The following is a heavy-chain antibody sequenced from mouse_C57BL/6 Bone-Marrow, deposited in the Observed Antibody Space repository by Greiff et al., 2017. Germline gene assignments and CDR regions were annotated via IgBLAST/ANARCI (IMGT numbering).Heavy chain of an antibody. D-gene: IGHD1-1*01. J-gene: IGHJ2*01. CDR3: ASGYYYGTSGY. CDR2: IYPGDGDT. V-gene: IGHV1-82*01. CDR1: GYAFSSSW. Sequence: QVQLQQSGPELVKPGASVKNSCKASGYAFSSSWMNWVKQRPGKGLEWIGRIYPGDGDTNYNGKFKGKATLTADKSSSTAYMQLSSLTSEDSAVYFCASGYYYGTSGYWGQGTTLTVSS.